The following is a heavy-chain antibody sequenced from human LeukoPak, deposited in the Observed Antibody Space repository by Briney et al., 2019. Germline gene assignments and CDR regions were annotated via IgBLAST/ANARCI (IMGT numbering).Heavy chain of an antibody. D-gene: IGHD2-15*01. J-gene: IGHJ4*02. CDR1: GFTFSTYS. V-gene: IGHV3-48*02. CDR2: NSRSGSTI. CDR3: ARLWGYCSGGSCYSTPY. Sequence: GGSLRLSCAASGFTFSTYSMNWVRQAPGKGLEWVSYNSRSGSTIYYADSVKGRFTISRDNAKNSLYLQMNSLRDEDTAVYYCARLWGYCSGGSCYSTPYWGQGTLVTVSS.